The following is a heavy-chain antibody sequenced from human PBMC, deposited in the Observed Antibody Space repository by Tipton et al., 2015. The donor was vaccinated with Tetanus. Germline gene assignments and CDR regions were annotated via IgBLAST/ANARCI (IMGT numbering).Heavy chain of an antibody. Sequence: LRLSCTVSGGSISSYYWSWIRQPPGKGLEWIGYIYYSGSTNYNPSLKSRVTISVDTSKNQFSLKLSSVTAADTAVYYCARDLGSGWFLWGQGTLVTVSS. V-gene: IGHV4-59*01. CDR3: ARDLGSGWFL. CDR1: GGSISSYY. CDR2: IYYSGST. J-gene: IGHJ4*02. D-gene: IGHD6-19*01.